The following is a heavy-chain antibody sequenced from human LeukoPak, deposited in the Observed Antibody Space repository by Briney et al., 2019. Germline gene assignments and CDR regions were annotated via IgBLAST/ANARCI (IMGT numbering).Heavy chain of an antibody. J-gene: IGHJ4*02. Sequence: SETLSLTCTVSGASVSSSDYYWGWIRQPPGKGLEWIGNIYFSGGTYYNPSLKSRVTMSVDTSNNQLSLKLSSVTATDTALYYCARLFIRDIVVVPAASIDSWGQGTLVTASS. CDR2: IYFSGGT. V-gene: IGHV4-39*01. CDR3: ARLFIRDIVVVPAASIDS. CDR1: GASVSSSDYY. D-gene: IGHD2-2*01.